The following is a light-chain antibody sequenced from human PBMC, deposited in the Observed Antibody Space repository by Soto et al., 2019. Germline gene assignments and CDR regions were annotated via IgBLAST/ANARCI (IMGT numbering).Light chain of an antibody. CDR1: QSLVYSDGNTF. CDR3: MQGTHWPPT. J-gene: IGKJ1*01. V-gene: IGKV2-30*01. Sequence: DVVMTQSPLSLPVTLGQPASISCRSSQSLVYSDGNTFLNWFQQRPGQSPRRLIYEVSNRDSGVADRFSGSGSGTDFTLKISRVEDEDVVVYYYCMQGTHWPPTFGQGTKVEIK. CDR2: EVS.